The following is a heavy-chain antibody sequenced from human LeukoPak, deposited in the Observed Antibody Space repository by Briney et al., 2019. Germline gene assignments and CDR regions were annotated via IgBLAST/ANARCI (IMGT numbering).Heavy chain of an antibody. Sequence: PSETLSLTCTVSGGSISSYYWSWIRQPPGKGLEWIGYIYYSGSTNYNPSLKSRVAISVDTSKNQFSLKLSSVTAADTAVYYCARWWAGLQHWGQGTLVTVSS. CDR1: GGSISSYY. D-gene: IGHD2-15*01. J-gene: IGHJ1*01. V-gene: IGHV4-59*08. CDR3: ARWWAGLQH. CDR2: IYYSGST.